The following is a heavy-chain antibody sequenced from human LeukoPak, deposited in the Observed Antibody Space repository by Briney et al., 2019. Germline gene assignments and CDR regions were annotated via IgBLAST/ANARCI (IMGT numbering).Heavy chain of an antibody. J-gene: IGHJ5*02. D-gene: IGHD6-13*01. Sequence: GASVKVSCKASGYTFTSYGISWVRQAPGQGLEWMGWISAYNGNTNYAQKLQGRVTMTTDTSTSTAYMELRSLRSDDTAVYYCARGRKQQLAETNWFDPWGQGTLVTVSS. V-gene: IGHV1-18*01. CDR2: ISAYNGNT. CDR1: GYTFTSYG. CDR3: ARGRKQQLAETNWFDP.